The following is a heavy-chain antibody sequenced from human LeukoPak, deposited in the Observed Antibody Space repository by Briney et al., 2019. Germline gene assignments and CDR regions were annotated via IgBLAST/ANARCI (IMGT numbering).Heavy chain of an antibody. CDR3: APDYSDHYYGMDV. V-gene: IGHV3-23*01. CDR1: GFTFSTSA. D-gene: IGHD1-26*01. J-gene: IGHJ6*02. CDR2: ISGGGRST. Sequence: GGSLRLSCAASGFTFSTSAMTWVRQAPGKGLEWASGISGGGRSTTYANSVKGRFTISRDNSKNTLYLQMNSLRAEDTAVYYCAPDYSDHYYGMDVWGQGTTVTVSS.